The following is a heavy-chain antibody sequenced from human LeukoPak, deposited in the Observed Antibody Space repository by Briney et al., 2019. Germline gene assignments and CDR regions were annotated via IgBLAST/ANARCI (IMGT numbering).Heavy chain of an antibody. J-gene: IGHJ4*02. D-gene: IGHD1-20*01. Sequence: GGSLRLSCAASGFTFSNYMVHWVRQAPGKGLVWVSRIKSDGITITYADSVKGRFTISRDNAKNTLYLQMNSLRAEDTAVYYCLRDLNWSLDQWGQGTLVTVSS. CDR3: LRDLNWSLDQ. CDR2: IKSDGITI. V-gene: IGHV3-74*01. CDR1: GFTFSNYM.